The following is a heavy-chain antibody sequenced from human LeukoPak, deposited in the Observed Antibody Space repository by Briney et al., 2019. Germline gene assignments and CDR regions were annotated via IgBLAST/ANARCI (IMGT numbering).Heavy chain of an antibody. CDR2: INPNSGGT. CDR3: ARDPEAAVAGI. V-gene: IGHV1-2*02. J-gene: IGHJ4*02. D-gene: IGHD6-19*01. CDR1: GYTFTSYY. Sequence: ASVKVSCKASGYTFTSYYMHWVGQAPGQGLEWMGWINPNSGGTNYAQKFQGRVTMTRDTSISTAYMELSRLRSDDTAVYYCARDPEAAVAGIRGQGTLVTVSS.